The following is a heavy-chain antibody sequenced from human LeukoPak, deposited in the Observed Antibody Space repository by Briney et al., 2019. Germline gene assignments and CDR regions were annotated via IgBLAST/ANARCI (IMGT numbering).Heavy chain of an antibody. CDR1: GFTFSSYS. V-gene: IGHV3-48*01. J-gene: IGHJ4*02. D-gene: IGHD5-18*01. CDR3: ARVRSGYSYGLNY. CDR2: ISSSSSTI. Sequence: GGSLRLSCAASGFTFSSYSMNWVRQAPGKGLEWVSYISSSSSTIYYADSVKGRFTISRDNAKNSLYPQMNSLRAEDTAVYYCARVRSGYSYGLNYWGQGTLVTVSS.